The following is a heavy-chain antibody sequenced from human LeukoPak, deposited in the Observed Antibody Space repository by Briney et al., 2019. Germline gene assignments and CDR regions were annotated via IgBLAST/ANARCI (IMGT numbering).Heavy chain of an antibody. CDR2: IYSGGST. CDR3: AKDYSKTSYYGSGTYYRPNWFDP. D-gene: IGHD3-10*01. J-gene: IGHJ5*02. Sequence: GGSLRLSCAASGFTVSSNYMSWVRQAPGKGLEWVSVIYSGGSTYYADSVKGRFTISRDNSKNTLYLQMNSLRAEDTAVYYCAKDYSKTSYYGSGTYYRPNWFDPWGQGTLVTVSS. V-gene: IGHV3-66*01. CDR1: GFTVSSNY.